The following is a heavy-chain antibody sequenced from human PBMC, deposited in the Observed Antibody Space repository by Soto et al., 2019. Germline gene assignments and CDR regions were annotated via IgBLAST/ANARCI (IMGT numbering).Heavy chain of an antibody. V-gene: IGHV3-30*18. CDR1: GFTFSSYG. Sequence: QVQLVESGGGVVQPGRSLRLSCAASGFTFSSYGMHWVRQAPGKGLEWVAVISYAGSNKYYADSVKGRFTISRDNSKNTLYLQMNSLRAEDTAVYYCAKEAPVGYYYYYGMDVWGQGTTVTVSS. J-gene: IGHJ6*02. D-gene: IGHD2-15*01. CDR2: ISYAGSNK. CDR3: AKEAPVGYYYYYGMDV.